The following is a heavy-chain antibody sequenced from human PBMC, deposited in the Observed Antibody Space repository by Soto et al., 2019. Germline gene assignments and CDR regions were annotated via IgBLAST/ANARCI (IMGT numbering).Heavy chain of an antibody. CDR1: GGSISSYY. J-gene: IGHJ5*02. CDR3: AVVDSTGNWFDP. D-gene: IGHD6-25*01. Sequence: SETLSLTCTVSGGSISSYYWSWIRQPPGKGLEWIGYIYYSGTTYYNPSLKSRVTISVDTSKNQFTLKLISVTAADTAVYYCAVVDSTGNWFDPWGEGALVTVSS. V-gene: IGHV4-59*04. CDR2: IYYSGTT.